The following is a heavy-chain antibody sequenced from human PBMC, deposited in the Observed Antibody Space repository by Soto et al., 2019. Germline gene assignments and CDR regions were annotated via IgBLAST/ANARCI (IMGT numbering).Heavy chain of an antibody. Sequence: GGSLRLSCAASGFTFSSYAMSWVRQAPGKGLEWVSAISGSGGSTYYADSVKGRFTISRDNSKNTLYLQMNSLRAEDTAVYYCATLSHYDSSGYDYWGQGTLVTVSS. CDR3: ATLSHYDSSGYDY. CDR1: GFTFSSYA. D-gene: IGHD3-22*01. CDR2: ISGSGGST. V-gene: IGHV3-23*01. J-gene: IGHJ4*02.